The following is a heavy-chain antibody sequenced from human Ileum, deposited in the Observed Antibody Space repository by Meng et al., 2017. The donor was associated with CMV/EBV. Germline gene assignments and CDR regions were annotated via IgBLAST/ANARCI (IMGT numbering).Heavy chain of an antibody. D-gene: IGHD1-20*01. CDR2: IYYSGST. Sequence: SQTRSLTGTVSGGSISSYYWSWIRQPPGKGLEWIGYIYYSGSTNYNPSLKSRVTMSVDTSKNQFSLKLTSVTAADTAVYYCAGYNWNDGLPKWGQGTLVTVSS. J-gene: IGHJ4*02. CDR1: GGSISSYY. V-gene: IGHV4-59*01. CDR3: AGYNWNDGLPK.